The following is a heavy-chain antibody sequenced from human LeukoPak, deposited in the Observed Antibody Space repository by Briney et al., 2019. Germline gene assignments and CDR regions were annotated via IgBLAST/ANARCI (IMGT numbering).Heavy chain of an antibody. CDR2: IDHSGNT. CDR1: DGPMRSGSSGYQ. J-gene: IGHJ4*02. CDR3: AKTFYYGSGSPFDD. V-gene: IGHV4-39*01. Sequence: SETLSLTCTVSDGPMRSGSSGYQWGWIRQPPGKGLEWIGTIDHSGNTYNNPSLKSRVTISVDTSKNQFSLKLRSVTAADTAVYYCAKTFYYGSGSPFDDWGQGTLVTVSS. D-gene: IGHD3-10*01.